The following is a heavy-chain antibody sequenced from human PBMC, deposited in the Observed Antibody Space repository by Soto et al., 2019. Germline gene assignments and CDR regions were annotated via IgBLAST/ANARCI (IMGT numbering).Heavy chain of an antibody. J-gene: IGHJ3*01. CDR3: ARGYCGGGGCYLRRDDFDV. CDR1: GFTFSAYH. D-gene: IGHD2-15*01. Sequence: EVQLVESGGGLVMPGGSLRLSCAASGFTFSAYHMNWVRQAPGKGLEWVSSINPSSSHIYYADSVRGRFTISRDDTKNSVSLQMNSLRTEDAALYYWARGYCGGGGCYLRRDDFDVWGQGTMVTVSS. V-gene: IGHV3-21*04. CDR2: INPSSSHI.